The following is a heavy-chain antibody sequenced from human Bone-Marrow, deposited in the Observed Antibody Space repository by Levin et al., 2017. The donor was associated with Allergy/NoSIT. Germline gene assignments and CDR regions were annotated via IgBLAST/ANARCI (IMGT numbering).Heavy chain of an antibody. CDR1: GVTFTSSA. CDR2: LIPIFGSA. V-gene: IGHV1-69*13. Sequence: ASVKVSCKASGVTFTSSAINWVRQAPGQGLEWMGGLIPIFGSANYAQKFRDRVTITADEATNTAYMELSGLTSDDSATYYCARGGVGANAHHYYFYGMDVWGQGTTVTVSS. J-gene: IGHJ6*02. CDR3: ARGGVGANAHHYYFYGMDV. D-gene: IGHD1-26*01.